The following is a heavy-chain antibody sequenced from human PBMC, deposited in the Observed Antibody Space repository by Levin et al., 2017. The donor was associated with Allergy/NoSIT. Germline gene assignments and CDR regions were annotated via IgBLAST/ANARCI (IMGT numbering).Heavy chain of an antibody. CDR3: ARGGELAFDI. D-gene: IGHD1-26*01. Sequence: GGSLRLSCRASGYTLSTYGISWVRQAPGQGLQWMGWNSAYNGNTHYAQEFQGRVTMTTDTSTSTVHMELRSLRPDDTAVFYCARGGELAFDIWGQGTMVTVSS. V-gene: IGHV1-18*01. CDR2: NSAYNGNT. J-gene: IGHJ3*02. CDR1: GYTLSTYG.